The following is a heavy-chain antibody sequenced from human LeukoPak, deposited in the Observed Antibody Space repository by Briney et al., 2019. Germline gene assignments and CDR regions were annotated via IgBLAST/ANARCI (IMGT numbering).Heavy chain of an antibody. CDR2: IIPIFGTA. J-gene: IGHJ4*02. V-gene: IGHV1-69*13. CDR3: AWTGGYFDY. CDR1: GYTFTSYD. Sequence: EASVKVSCKASGYTFTSYDINWVRQAPGQGLEWMGGIIPIFGTANYAQKFQGRVTITADESTSTAYMELSSLRSEDTAVYYCAWTGGYFDYWGQGTLVTVSS. D-gene: IGHD1-14*01.